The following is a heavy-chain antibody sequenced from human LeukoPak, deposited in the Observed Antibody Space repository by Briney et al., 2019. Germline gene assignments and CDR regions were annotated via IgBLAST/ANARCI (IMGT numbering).Heavy chain of an antibody. J-gene: IGHJ4*02. CDR2: IKRDGSEK. CDR1: GFTFSSYA. V-gene: IGHV3-7*01. CDR3: AKDPTDY. D-gene: IGHD4-11*01. Sequence: GGSLRLSCAASGFTFSSYAMSWVRQAPGKGLEWVANIKRDGSEKYYVDSVKGRFTISRDNSKNTLYLQMNSLRAEDTAVYCCAKDPTDYWGQGTLVTVSS.